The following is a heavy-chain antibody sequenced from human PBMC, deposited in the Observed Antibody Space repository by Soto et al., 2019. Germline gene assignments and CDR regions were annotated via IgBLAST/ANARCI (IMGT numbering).Heavy chain of an antibody. CDR3: ARETTSHYYYYGMDV. D-gene: IGHD4-4*01. CDR1: GGSISSYY. Sequence: SETLSLTCTVSGGSISSYYWSWIRQPPGKGLEWIGYIYYSGSTNYNPSLKSRVTISVDTSKNQFSLKLSSVTAADTAVYYCARETTSHYYYYGMDVWGQGTTVTVSS. J-gene: IGHJ6*02. CDR2: IYYSGST. V-gene: IGHV4-59*01.